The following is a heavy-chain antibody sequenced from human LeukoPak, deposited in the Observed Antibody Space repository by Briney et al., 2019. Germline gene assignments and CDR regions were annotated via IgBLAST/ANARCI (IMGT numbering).Heavy chain of an antibody. CDR2: INHSGST. Sequence: SETLSLACAVYGGSFSGYYWSWIRQPPGKGLEWIGEINHSGSTNYNPSLKSRVTISVDTSKNQISLKLSSVTAADTAVYYCARGSSSSWYWFDPWGQGTLVTVSS. D-gene: IGHD6-13*01. J-gene: IGHJ5*02. CDR3: ARGSSSSWYWFDP. CDR1: GGSFSGYY. V-gene: IGHV4-34*01.